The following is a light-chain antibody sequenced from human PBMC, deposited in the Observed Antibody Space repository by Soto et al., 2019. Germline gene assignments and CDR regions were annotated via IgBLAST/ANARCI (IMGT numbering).Light chain of an antibody. Sequence: QPVLTQPASVSGSPGQSITISCSGTSSDIKSQNYVSLYQQHPGEGPQLIIYDVAKRPPGVSNRFSGSKSGDTASLVISGLQAEDEAEYYCTSYTETTPHYVFGTGTKVTV. CDR3: TSYTETTPHYV. CDR1: SSDIKSQNY. J-gene: IGLJ1*01. V-gene: IGLV2-14*03. CDR2: DVA.